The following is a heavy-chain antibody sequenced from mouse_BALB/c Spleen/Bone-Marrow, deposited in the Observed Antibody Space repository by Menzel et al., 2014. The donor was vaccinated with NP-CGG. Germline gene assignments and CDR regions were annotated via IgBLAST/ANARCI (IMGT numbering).Heavy chain of an antibody. CDR3: ARHDSYYYYAMDY. Sequence: VHVKQSGGGLVKPGGSLKLSCAASGFAFSNYDMSWVRQTPEKRLEWVAYISSGGGSTYSPDTVKGRFTISRDNAKNTLYLQMSSLKSEDTAMYYCARHDSYYYYAMDYWGQGTSVTVSS. V-gene: IGHV5-12-1*01. J-gene: IGHJ4*01. CDR2: ISSGGGST. CDR1: GFAFSNYD. D-gene: IGHD1-1*01.